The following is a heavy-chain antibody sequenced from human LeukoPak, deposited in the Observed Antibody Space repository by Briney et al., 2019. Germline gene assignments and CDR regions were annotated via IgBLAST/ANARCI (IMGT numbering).Heavy chain of an antibody. V-gene: IGHV3-7*01. CDR1: GFTFTSHW. D-gene: IGHD2-8*01. J-gene: IGHJ4*02. CDR2: MNLDGSEK. Sequence: SGGSLRLSCAASGFTFTSHWMSWVRQAPGKGLEWVARMNLDGSEKYYVDSVKGRFTISRDNAKTSLYLEMNSPRAEDTAVYYCARDATYCTNGVCYTRFDYWGQGTLVTVSS. CDR3: ARDATYCTNGVCYTRFDY.